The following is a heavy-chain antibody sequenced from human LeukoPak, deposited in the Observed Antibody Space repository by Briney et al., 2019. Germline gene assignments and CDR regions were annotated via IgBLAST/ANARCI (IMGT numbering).Heavy chain of an antibody. CDR1: GYTFTDYY. CDR3: ARANFLYCSSSTCLFDY. CDR2: INPNDGAT. Sequence: ASVKVSCKASGYTFTDYYMHWVRQAPGQGFEWMGWINPNDGATNYAQKFHGRVNMTRDTFISTAHMEVSRLRSDDTAVYYCARANFLYCSSSTCLFDYWGQGTLVTVSS. D-gene: IGHD2-2*01. J-gene: IGHJ4*02. V-gene: IGHV1-2*02.